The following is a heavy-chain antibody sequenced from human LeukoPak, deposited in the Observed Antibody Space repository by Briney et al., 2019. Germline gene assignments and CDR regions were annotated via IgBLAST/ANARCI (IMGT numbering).Heavy chain of an antibody. Sequence: GGSLRLSCAASGFTFSSYSMNWVRPAPGKGLEWVSSISSSSSYIYYADSVKGRFTISRDNAKNSLYLQMNSLRAEDTAVYYCARVDDDFWSGQHYYYYGMDVWGQGTTVTVSS. D-gene: IGHD3-3*01. J-gene: IGHJ6*02. CDR2: ISSSSSYI. CDR1: GFTFSSYS. CDR3: ARVDDDFWSGQHYYYYGMDV. V-gene: IGHV3-21*01.